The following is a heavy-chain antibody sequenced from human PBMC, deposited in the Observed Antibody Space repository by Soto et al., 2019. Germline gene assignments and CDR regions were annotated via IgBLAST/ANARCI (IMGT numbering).Heavy chain of an antibody. J-gene: IGHJ4*02. CDR1: GFTFSSYG. D-gene: IGHD2-15*01. CDR2: ISYDGSNK. CDR3: AKDGYCSGGSCSGFDY. V-gene: IGHV3-30*18. Sequence: GGSLRLSCAASGFTFSSYGMHWVRQAPGKGLERVAVISYDGSNKYYADSVKGRSTISRDNSKNTLYLQMNSLRAEDTAVYYCAKDGYCSGGSCSGFDYWGQGNLVTVSS.